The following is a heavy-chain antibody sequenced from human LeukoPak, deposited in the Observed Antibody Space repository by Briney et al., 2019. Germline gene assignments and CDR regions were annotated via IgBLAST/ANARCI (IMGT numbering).Heavy chain of an antibody. CDR2: IIPIFGTA. CDR1: GGTFSSYA. V-gene: IGHV1-69*05. J-gene: IGHJ4*02. D-gene: IGHD3-3*01. Sequence: ASVKVSCKASGGTFSSYAISRVRQAPGQGLEWMGGIIPIFGTANYAQKFQGRVTITTDESTSTAYMELSSLRSEDTAVYYCARGSGSGYPFLFDYWGQGTLVTVSS. CDR3: ARGSGSGYPFLFDY.